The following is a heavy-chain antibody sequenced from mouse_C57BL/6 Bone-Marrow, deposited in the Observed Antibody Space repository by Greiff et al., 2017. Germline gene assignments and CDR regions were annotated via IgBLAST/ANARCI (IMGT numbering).Heavy chain of an antibody. CDR3: AREVTGTRFDY. CDR1: GYTFTSYW. V-gene: IGHV1-69*01. J-gene: IGHJ2*01. D-gene: IGHD4-1*01. CDR2: IDPSDSYT. Sequence: QVQLQQPGAELVMPGASVKLSCKASGYTFTSYWMHWVKQRPGQGLEWIGEIDPSDSYTNYNQKFKGKSTLTVDKSSSTAYMPLSSLTSGDSAVYYCAREVTGTRFDYWGQGTTLTVSS.